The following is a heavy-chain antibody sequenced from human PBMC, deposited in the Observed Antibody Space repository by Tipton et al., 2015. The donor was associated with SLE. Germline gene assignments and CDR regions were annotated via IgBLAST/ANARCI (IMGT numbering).Heavy chain of an antibody. CDR2: IFYTGST. CDR1: GGSIRSSSYF. Sequence: TLSLTCSVSGGSIRSSSYFWSWIRQPPGKGLEWIGHIFYTGSTRYNPSLKSRVTILVDTSKNQFSLRLGSVTAADTAVYYCARDSLNWGSYYHGIDVWGQGTTVTVSS. V-gene: IGHV4-61*01. D-gene: IGHD3-16*01. J-gene: IGHJ6*02. CDR3: ARDSLNWGSYYHGIDV.